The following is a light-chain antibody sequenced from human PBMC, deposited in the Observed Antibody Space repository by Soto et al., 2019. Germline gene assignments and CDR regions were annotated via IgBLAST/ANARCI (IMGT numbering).Light chain of an antibody. CDR2: DTS. V-gene: IGKV3-11*01. J-gene: IGKJ4*01. CDR1: QSSGSY. CDR3: QQRSYSLT. Sequence: EIVLTQSPATLSLSPGEGATLSCRASQSSGSYLAWYQQKPGQAPRLLIYDTSNRATGIPARFSGSGSGTDFTLTISSLEPEDFAVYYCQQRSYSLTVGGGTKVEIK.